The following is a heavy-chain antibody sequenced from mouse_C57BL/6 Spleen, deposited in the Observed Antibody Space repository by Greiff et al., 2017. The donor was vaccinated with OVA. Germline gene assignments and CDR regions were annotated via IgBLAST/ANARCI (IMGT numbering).Heavy chain of an antibody. CDR3: TRGTGNYGLFDY. CDR2: IDPETGGT. CDR1: GYTFTDYE. Sequence: VKLQESGAELVRPGASVTLSCKASGYTFTDYEMHWVKQTPVHGLEWIGAIDPETGGTAYNQKFKGKAILTADKSSSTAYMELRSLTSEDSAVYYCTRGTGNYGLFDYWGQGTTLTVSS. J-gene: IGHJ2*01. D-gene: IGHD2-1*01. V-gene: IGHV1-15*01.